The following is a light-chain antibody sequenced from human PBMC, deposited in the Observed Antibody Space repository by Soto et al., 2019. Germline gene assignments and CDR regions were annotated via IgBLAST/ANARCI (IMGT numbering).Light chain of an antibody. Sequence: DIQMTQSPSTLSASVGDRVTITCRASQSISSWLAWYQQKPGKAPKLLIYKASSLESGAPSRSSGSGSGTEFTLTISSLQPDDFATYYCQQYDSYSVTFGQGTKVDI. J-gene: IGKJ1*01. CDR2: KAS. CDR1: QSISSW. CDR3: QQYDSYSVT. V-gene: IGKV1-5*03.